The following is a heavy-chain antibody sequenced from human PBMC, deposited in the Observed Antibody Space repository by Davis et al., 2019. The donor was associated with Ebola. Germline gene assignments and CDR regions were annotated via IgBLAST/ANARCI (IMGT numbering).Heavy chain of an antibody. CDR3: AKSGLSFGVVKYHYGMDV. J-gene: IGHJ6*04. V-gene: IGHV3-23*01. CDR1: VITFSSYA. Sequence: GESLKISCTDSVITFSSYAMTWVRQAPGKGLEWVSAISGSGSSTSYADSVKGRFTVSRDNSKKTMYLQMNSLRAEDTAVYYCAKSGLSFGVVKYHYGMDVWGKGTTVTVSS. D-gene: IGHD3-3*01. CDR2: ISGSGSST.